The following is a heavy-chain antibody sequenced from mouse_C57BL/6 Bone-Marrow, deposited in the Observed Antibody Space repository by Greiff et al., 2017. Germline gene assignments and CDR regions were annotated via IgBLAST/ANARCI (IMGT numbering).Heavy chain of an antibody. CDR1: GYTFTSYW. CDR2: INPSSGYT. CDR3: VPITTVVERGLDY. D-gene: IGHD1-1*01. Sequence: VQLQQSGAELAKPGASVKLSCKASGYTFTSYWMHWVKQRPGQGLEWIGYINPSSGYTKYNQKFKDKATLTADKSSSTAYMQLSSLTYEDSAVYYCVPITTVVERGLDYWGQGTTLTVSS. J-gene: IGHJ2*01. V-gene: IGHV1-7*01.